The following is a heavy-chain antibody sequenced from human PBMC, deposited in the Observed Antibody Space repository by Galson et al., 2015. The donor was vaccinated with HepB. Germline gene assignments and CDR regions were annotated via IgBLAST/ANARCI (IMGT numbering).Heavy chain of an antibody. CDR2: ISGNSNYI. CDR3: ARNLYSGADYSVDY. D-gene: IGHD4-11*01. V-gene: IGHV3-21*01. Sequence: SLRLSCAASGFTFSTYSMNWVRQAPGKGLEWVPSISGNSNYIYHADSVKGRFTISRDNAKNSLYLQMDSLRAEDTALYYCARNLYSGADYSVDYWGQGTLVTVSS. CDR1: GFTFSTYS. J-gene: IGHJ4*02.